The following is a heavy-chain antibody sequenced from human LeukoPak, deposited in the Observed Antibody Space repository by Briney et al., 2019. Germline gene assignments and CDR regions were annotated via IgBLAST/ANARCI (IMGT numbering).Heavy chain of an antibody. CDR3: ARVSGNYYRWFDS. CDR1: GFTFSSYA. Sequence: GGSLRLSCAASGFTFSSYAMSWVRQAPGKGLEWLSYINGRGTYIDYAESLKGRITISRDNAKNSLYLQMNSLRAEDTAVYYCARVSGNYYRWFDSWGQGTLVTVSS. V-gene: IGHV3-21*04. D-gene: IGHD1-26*01. CDR2: INGRGTYI. J-gene: IGHJ5*01.